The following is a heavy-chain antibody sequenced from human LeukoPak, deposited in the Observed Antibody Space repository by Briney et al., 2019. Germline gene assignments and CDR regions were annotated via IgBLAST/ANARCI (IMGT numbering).Heavy chain of an antibody. D-gene: IGHD3-22*01. CDR3: AKDPAFYYDSSGYYVY. V-gene: IGHV3-23*01. CDR1: GFTFGSYA. J-gene: IGHJ4*02. Sequence: GASLRLPCAASGFTFGSYAMSWVRQAPGKGLEWVSATSGSGGRTYYADSVKGRFTISRDNSKNTLFLQMNSLRAEDTAVYYCAKDPAFYYDSSGYYVYWGQGTLVTVSS. CDR2: TSGSGGRT.